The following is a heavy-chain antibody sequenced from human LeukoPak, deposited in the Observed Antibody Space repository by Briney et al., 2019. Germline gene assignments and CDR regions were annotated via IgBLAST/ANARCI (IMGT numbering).Heavy chain of an antibody. J-gene: IGHJ4*02. CDR3: ARDYTSSGWLDY. Sequence: ASVEVSCKASGYTFTGYYMHWVRQAPGQGLEWMGWINPNSGGTNYAQKFQGRVTMTRDTSISTAYMELSRLRSDYTAVYYCARDYTSSGWLDYWGQGTLVTVSS. CDR2: INPNSGGT. V-gene: IGHV1-2*02. CDR1: GYTFTGYY. D-gene: IGHD6-19*01.